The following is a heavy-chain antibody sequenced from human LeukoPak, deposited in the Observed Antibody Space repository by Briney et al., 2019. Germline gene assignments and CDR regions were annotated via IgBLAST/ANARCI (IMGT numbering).Heavy chain of an antibody. CDR2: IKSKTDGGTK. D-gene: IGHD2-21*02. Sequence: GGSLRLSCAASGFTFSNAWMSWVRQAPGKGLEWVGRIKSKTDGGTKDYAAPVKGRFTISRDDSKNTLYLQMNSLKTEDTAVYYCGGDPKYYFDYWGQGTLVTVSS. V-gene: IGHV3-15*01. CDR3: GGDPKYYFDY. J-gene: IGHJ4*02. CDR1: GFTFSNAW.